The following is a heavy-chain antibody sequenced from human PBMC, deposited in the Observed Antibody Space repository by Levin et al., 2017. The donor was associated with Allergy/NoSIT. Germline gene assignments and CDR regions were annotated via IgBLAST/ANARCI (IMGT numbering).Heavy chain of an antibody. Sequence: SETLSLTCAVSGYSISSGYYWGWIRQPPGKGLEWIGSIYHSGSTYYNPSLKSRVTISVDTSKNQFSLKLSSVTAADTAVYYCARGVCSSTSCDQFKWFDPWGQGTLVTVSS. V-gene: IGHV4-38-2*01. CDR2: IYHSGST. CDR1: GYSISSGYY. CDR3: ARGVCSSTSCDQFKWFDP. J-gene: IGHJ5*02. D-gene: IGHD2-2*01.